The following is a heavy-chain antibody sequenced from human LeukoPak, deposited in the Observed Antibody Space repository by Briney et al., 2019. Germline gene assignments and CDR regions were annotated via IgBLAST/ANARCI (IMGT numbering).Heavy chain of an antibody. Sequence: GRSLRLSCAASGFTFSSYAMTWVRHAPGKGLERVSAITGGGDTTYYADSVKGRFTLSRHNSKNTLYLQMNSLRAEDTAVYYCAKSPDYYDSSGRFDYWGQGTLVTVSS. CDR2: ITGGGDTT. CDR1: GFTFSSYA. D-gene: IGHD3-22*01. J-gene: IGHJ4*02. V-gene: IGHV3-23*01. CDR3: AKSPDYYDSSGRFDY.